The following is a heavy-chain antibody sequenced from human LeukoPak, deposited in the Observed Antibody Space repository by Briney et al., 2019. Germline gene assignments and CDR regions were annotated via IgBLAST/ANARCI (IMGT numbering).Heavy chain of an antibody. Sequence: GGSLRLSCAASGFTFSNHGMNWVRQTPGKGLEWVSAISGRGGNTYYADSVRGRFTISRDNSKNTLYLQMNSLRAEDTAVYYCARAKPKNMVRGLIMRRESRYYFDYWGQGTLVTVSS. J-gene: IGHJ4*02. CDR3: ARAKPKNMVRGLIMRRESRYYFDY. V-gene: IGHV3-23*01. CDR1: GFTFSNHG. CDR2: ISGRGGNT. D-gene: IGHD3-10*01.